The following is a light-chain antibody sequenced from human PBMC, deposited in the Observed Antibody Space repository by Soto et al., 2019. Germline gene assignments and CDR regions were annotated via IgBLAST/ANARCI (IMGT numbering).Light chain of an antibody. V-gene: IGKV3-20*01. CDR2: GAS. CDR1: QSVSSSY. Sequence: EIVLTQSPGTLSLSPGERATLSCRASQSVSSSYLAWYQQKPGQAPRPLMYGASSRATGIPDRFSGGGSGTDFTPTISRLEPEDFAVYYCQQYGSSLWTFGQGTKVDIK. J-gene: IGKJ1*01. CDR3: QQYGSSLWT.